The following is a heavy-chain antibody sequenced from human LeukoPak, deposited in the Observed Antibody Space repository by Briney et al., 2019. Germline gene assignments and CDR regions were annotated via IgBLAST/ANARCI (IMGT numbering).Heavy chain of an antibody. CDR1: GGTFSSYA. D-gene: IGHD5-18*01. V-gene: IGHV1-69*04. CDR2: IIPILGIA. J-gene: IGHJ4*02. Sequence: GSSVKVSCKASGGTFSSYAISWVRQAPGQGLEWMGRIIPILGIANYAQKFQGRVTITADKSTSTAYMELSSLRSEDTAVYYCAARGYSYSDFDYWGQGTLVTVFS. CDR3: AARGYSYSDFDY.